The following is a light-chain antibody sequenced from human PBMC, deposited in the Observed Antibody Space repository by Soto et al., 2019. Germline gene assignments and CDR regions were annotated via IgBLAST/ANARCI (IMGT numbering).Light chain of an antibody. J-gene: IGLJ1*01. CDR1: SSDVGSYNL. V-gene: IGLV2-23*01. CDR2: EGS. CDR3: CSYAGDNTYV. Sequence: QSVLTQPASVSGSPGQSITISCTGTSSDVGSYNLVSWYQQHPGKAPKLMIYEGSKRPSGVSNRFSGSKSGNTASLTISGIQAEDEADYYCCSYAGDNTYVFGTGTKLTVL.